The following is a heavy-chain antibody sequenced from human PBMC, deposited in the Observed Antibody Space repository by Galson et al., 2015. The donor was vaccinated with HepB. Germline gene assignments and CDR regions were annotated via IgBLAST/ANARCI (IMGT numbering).Heavy chain of an antibody. CDR3: TRAAVIATYICDA. CDR2: IRSNTYNNAT. J-gene: IGHJ3*01. V-gene: IGHV3-73*01. Sequence: SLRLSCAASGFAFSDSAIHWVRQASGKGLEWLGRIRSNTYNNATVYAASVKGRFTISRDDSKNTAFLQMNSLKTEDTALYFCTRAAVIATYICDAWGRGTTVIVSS. D-gene: IGHD3-16*01. CDR1: GFAFSDSA.